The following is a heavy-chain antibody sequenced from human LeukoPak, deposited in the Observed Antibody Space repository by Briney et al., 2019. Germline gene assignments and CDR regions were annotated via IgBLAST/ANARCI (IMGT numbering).Heavy chain of an antibody. D-gene: IGHD6-13*01. V-gene: IGHV3-74*01. CDR2: INRDGSTT. J-gene: IGHJ4*02. CDR1: GFTFSSYW. Sequence: GGSLRLSCAAAGFTFSSYWMVWVRQAPGKGLVWVSRINRDGSTTIYADTVKGRFTISRDNAKNTLCLQMNRLRAEETAVYYCARDTAPRAAAAVDYWGQGTLGTVSS. CDR3: ARDTAPRAAAAVDY.